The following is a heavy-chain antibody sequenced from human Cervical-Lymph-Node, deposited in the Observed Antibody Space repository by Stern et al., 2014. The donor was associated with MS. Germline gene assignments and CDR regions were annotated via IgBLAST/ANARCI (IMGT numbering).Heavy chain of an antibody. Sequence: QVQLVESGAEVKKPGSSVKVSCKASGGTLRSYAISWVRQAPGQGLERMGGIIPIFGTANYAQEFQGRVTITADESTSTAYMELSSLRSEDTAVYYCARQYRPYYYGFGVWGHGTTVTVSS. V-gene: IGHV1-69*01. J-gene: IGHJ6*02. CDR1: GGTLRSYA. D-gene: IGHD5-18*01. CDR2: IIPIFGTA. CDR3: ARQYRPYYYGFGV.